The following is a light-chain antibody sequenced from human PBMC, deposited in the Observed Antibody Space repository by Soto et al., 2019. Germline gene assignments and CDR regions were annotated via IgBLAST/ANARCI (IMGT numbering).Light chain of an antibody. J-gene: IGKJ1*01. CDR3: QQYNNWPPWT. Sequence: EIVMTQSPATMSVSPGERATLSCRASQSVSSNLAWYQQKPGQAPRLIIYGASTRATGVPARFSGSVSGTEFTLTISSLQSEDFAVYYFQQYNNWPPWTFGQGTKVEIK. CDR1: QSVSSN. CDR2: GAS. V-gene: IGKV3-15*01.